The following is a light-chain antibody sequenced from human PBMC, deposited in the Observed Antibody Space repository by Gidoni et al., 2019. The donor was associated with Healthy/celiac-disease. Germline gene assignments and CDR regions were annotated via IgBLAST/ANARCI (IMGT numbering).Light chain of an antibody. CDR2: GAS. CDR3: QQYNNWPRT. Sequence: DIVMTQSPATLSVSPGERANLSCRASQSVSSNLAWYQQKPGQAPRLLIYGASTRATGIPARFIGSGSWTDFTLTISSLQSEDFAVYYCQQYNNWPRTFGQGTKVEIK. J-gene: IGKJ1*01. CDR1: QSVSSN. V-gene: IGKV3-15*01.